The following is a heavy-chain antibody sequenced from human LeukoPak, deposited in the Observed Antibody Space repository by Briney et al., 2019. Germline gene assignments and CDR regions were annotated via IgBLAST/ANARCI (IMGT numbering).Heavy chain of an antibody. D-gene: IGHD3-22*01. CDR2: IKQDGSEE. CDR3: ARVVAYDASGYYRHFDY. V-gene: IGHV3-7*01. CDR1: GFSLSIHW. Sequence: GGSLRLSCAASGFSLSIHWMTWVRQAPGKGLEWVANIKQDGSEENYVDSVKGRFTISRDNAKNSLYLQMNSLRAEDTAVYYCARVVAYDASGYYRHFDYWGQGTLVTASS. J-gene: IGHJ4*02.